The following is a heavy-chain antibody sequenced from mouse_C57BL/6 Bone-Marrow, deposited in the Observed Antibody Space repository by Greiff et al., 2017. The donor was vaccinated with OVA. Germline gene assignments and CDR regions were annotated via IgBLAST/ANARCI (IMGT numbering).Heavy chain of an antibody. D-gene: IGHD2-3*01. Sequence: EVQLKESGGGLVKPGGSLKLSCAASGFTFSDYGMHWVRQAPEKGLEWVAYISSGSSTIYYADTVKGRFTISRDNAKNTLFLQMTSLRSEDTAMYYCARPVYDGYYDWYFDVWGTGTTVTVSS. CDR1: GFTFSDYG. CDR2: ISSGSSTI. CDR3: ARPVYDGYYDWYFDV. V-gene: IGHV5-17*01. J-gene: IGHJ1*03.